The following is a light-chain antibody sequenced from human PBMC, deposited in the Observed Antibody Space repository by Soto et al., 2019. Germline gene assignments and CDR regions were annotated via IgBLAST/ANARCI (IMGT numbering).Light chain of an antibody. Sequence: DIVLTQSPVTLSASPGESATLSCRASQSVNSDLAWYQQKPGQAPTLLIYGAYIRAVGIPARFSGSGSGAEFTLTIRSRQSEDFALYFFQQYNDWPRTFGQGTKVEIK. CDR1: QSVNSD. CDR3: QQYNDWPRT. CDR2: GAY. J-gene: IGKJ1*01. V-gene: IGKV3-15*01.